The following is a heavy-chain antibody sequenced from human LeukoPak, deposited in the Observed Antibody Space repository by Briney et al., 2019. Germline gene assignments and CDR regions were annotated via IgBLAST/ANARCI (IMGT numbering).Heavy chain of an antibody. Sequence: SGGSLRLSCAASGFTFSSYSMNWVRQAPGKGLEWVSYISSSSSTIYYADSVKGRFTISRDNAKNSLYLQMNSLRAEDTAVYYCARGPFTYSGSYSRQSSAVGPWGQGTLVTVSS. V-gene: IGHV3-48*01. CDR1: GFTFSSYS. J-gene: IGHJ5*02. CDR3: ARGPFTYSGSYSRQSSAVGP. CDR2: ISSSSSTI. D-gene: IGHD1-26*01.